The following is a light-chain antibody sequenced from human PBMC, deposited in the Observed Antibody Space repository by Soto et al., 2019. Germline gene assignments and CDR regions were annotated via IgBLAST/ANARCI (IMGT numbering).Light chain of an antibody. CDR1: QDISVW. Sequence: DIQMTHSPSSVSASVGDRVTITCRASQDISVWLSWYQQKPGKAPKLLIYPASNLQTWVPSRFSGSVSGTDFTLSINSLQPEDFATYYCQQANSFPRTFGPGTKVDVK. CDR3: QQANSFPRT. J-gene: IGKJ3*01. V-gene: IGKV1D-12*01. CDR2: PAS.